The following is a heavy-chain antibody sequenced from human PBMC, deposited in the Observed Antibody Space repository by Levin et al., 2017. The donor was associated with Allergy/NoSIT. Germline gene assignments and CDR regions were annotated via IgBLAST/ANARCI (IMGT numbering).Heavy chain of an antibody. CDR2: ISYDGSNK. V-gene: IGHV3-30*18. J-gene: IGHJ4*02. Sequence: GESLKISCAASGFTFSSYGMHWVRQAPGKGLEWVAVISYDGSNKYYADSVKGRFTISRDNSKNTLYLQMNSLRAEDTAVYYCAKPHSYGDYVRDYWGQGTLVTVSS. CDR1: GFTFSSYG. D-gene: IGHD4-17*01. CDR3: AKPHSYGDYVRDY.